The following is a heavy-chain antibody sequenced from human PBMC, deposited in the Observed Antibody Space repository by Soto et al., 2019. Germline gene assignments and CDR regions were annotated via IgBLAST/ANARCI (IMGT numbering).Heavy chain of an antibody. Sequence: GGSLRLSCAASGFTFSNAWMSWVHQAPGKGLEWVGRIKIKTDGGTTDYAAPVKGRFTISREDSKNTLYLQMNSLKTEDTAVYYCTTPNMTQANWGQGTLVTVSS. CDR1: GFTFSNAW. CDR3: TTPNMTQAN. J-gene: IGHJ4*02. CDR2: IKIKTDGGTT. V-gene: IGHV3-15*01.